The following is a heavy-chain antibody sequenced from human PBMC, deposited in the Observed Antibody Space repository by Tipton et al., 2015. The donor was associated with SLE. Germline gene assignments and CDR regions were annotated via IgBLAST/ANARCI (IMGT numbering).Heavy chain of an antibody. CDR1: GFTFSTYG. Sequence: GSLRLSCAASGFTFSTYGMHWVRQAPGKGLEWVTFIRYDGNNKYYADSVKGRFTISRDNSKNTLYLQMNSLRAEDTAVYYCAKDLPSEAGVPDVADIWGQGTTVTVSS. CDR3: AKDLPSEAGVPDVADI. D-gene: IGHD6-13*01. CDR2: IRYDGNNK. J-gene: IGHJ3*02. V-gene: IGHV3-30*02.